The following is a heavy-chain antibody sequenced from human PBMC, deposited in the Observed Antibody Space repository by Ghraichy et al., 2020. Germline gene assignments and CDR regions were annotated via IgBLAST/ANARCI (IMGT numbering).Heavy chain of an antibody. CDR2: ISGDGGST. Sequence: GKSLNISCAASGFTFDDYAMHWVRQAPGKGLEWVSLISGDGGSTYYADSVKGRFTISRDNSKNSLYLQMNSLRTEDTALYYCAKDSKGSYYHYYMDVWGKGTTVTVSS. J-gene: IGHJ6*03. CDR1: GFTFDDYA. D-gene: IGHD4-11*01. CDR3: AKDSKGSYYHYYMDV. V-gene: IGHV3-43*02.